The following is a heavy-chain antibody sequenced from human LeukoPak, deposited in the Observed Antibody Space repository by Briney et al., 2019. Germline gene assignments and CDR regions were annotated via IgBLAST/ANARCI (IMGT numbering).Heavy chain of an antibody. Sequence: SETLSLTCTVSGGSISSYYWSWIRQPPGKGLEWIGYIYYSGSTNYNPSLKSRVTISVNTSKNQFSLKLSSVTAADTAVYYCAREGTGIDPWGQGTLVTVSS. CDR1: GGSISSYY. D-gene: IGHD1-14*01. CDR2: IYYSGST. V-gene: IGHV4-59*01. CDR3: AREGTGIDP. J-gene: IGHJ5*02.